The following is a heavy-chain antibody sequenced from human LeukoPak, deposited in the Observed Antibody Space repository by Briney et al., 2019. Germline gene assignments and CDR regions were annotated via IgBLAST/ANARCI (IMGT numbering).Heavy chain of an antibody. CDR3: ARGTPGSYLGY. CDR1: GYTFTGYY. V-gene: IGHV1-2*04. D-gene: IGHD3-16*02. J-gene: IGHJ4*02. Sequence: ASVKVSCKASGYTFTGYYMHWVRQAPGQGLEWMGWINPNSGGTNYAQKFKGWVTLTRDTSINTTYMELSRLASDATAVYFCARGTPGSYLGYWGQGTLVTVSS. CDR2: INPNSGGT.